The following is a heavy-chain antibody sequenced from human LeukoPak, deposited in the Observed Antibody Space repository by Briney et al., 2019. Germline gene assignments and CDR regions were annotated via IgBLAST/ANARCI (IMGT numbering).Heavy chain of an antibody. CDR1: GFSFSDDY. D-gene: IGHD4/OR15-4a*01. CDR2: TRNKANSYTT. CDR3: TRGTSANYMGS. J-gene: IGHJ5*02. V-gene: IGHV3-72*01. Sequence: GGSLRPSCAASGFSFSDDYMDWVRQAPGKGLEWVGRTRNKANSYTTEYAASVKGRFTISRDDSKNSLYLQMNSLKTEDTAVYYCTRGTSANYMGSWGQGTLVTVSS.